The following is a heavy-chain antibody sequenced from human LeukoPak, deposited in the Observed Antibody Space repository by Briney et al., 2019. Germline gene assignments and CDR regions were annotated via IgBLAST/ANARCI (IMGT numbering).Heavy chain of an antibody. CDR3: ARAIGYCSGGSCYGVY. Sequence: GGSLRLSCAASGFTFSSYSMNWVRQAPGKGLEWVPSISSSSSYIYYADSVKGRFTISRDNAKNSLYLQMNSLRAEDTAVYYCARAIGYCSGGSCYGVYWGQGTLVTVSS. CDR1: GFTFSSYS. V-gene: IGHV3-21*01. J-gene: IGHJ4*02. D-gene: IGHD2-15*01. CDR2: ISSSSSYI.